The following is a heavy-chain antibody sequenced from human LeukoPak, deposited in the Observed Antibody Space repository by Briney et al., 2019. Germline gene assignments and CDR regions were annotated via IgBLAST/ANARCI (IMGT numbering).Heavy chain of an antibody. CDR3: TRDVSLSYMDM. Sequence: AAVKVSHQASGYTFSDYGVTWVRQAPGQGLEWMGWISVSSGTTTYAEDFQGRLTISTDSSTGTAYMEIRSLRPDDTAVYFCTRDVSLSYMDMWG. V-gene: IGHV1-18*01. J-gene: IGHJ6*03. CDR1: GYTFSDYG. CDR2: ISVSSGTT.